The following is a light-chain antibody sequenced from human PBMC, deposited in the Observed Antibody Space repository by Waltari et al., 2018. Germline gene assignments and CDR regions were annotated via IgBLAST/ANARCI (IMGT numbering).Light chain of an antibody. CDR1: GSDVGGYDY. CDR2: DVY. Sequence: QSALTQPASVSGSPGQAIIISCTGTGSDVGGYDYVSWYQQYPGKAPRLIIYDVYKRPSGVSKRFSVSKSDNTASLTISGLQAEDESVYYCSSYTSSGVVFGGGTKLTVL. CDR3: SSYTSSGVV. J-gene: IGLJ2*01. V-gene: IGLV2-14*01.